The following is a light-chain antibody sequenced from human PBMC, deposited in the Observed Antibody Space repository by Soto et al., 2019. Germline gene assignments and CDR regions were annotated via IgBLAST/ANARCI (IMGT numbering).Light chain of an antibody. J-gene: IGKJ4*01. V-gene: IGKV3-15*01. CDR1: QSVNSN. Sequence: IVMTQSPPTLSVYPGDGATLSCRASQSVNSNLAWYQQKPGQAPRLLIYGASRRAMHIPARFSGSGSGTEFTLTISGLQSEDFAVYYCQQYDSGPPLTFGGGTKVDIK. CDR2: GAS. CDR3: QQYDSGPPLT.